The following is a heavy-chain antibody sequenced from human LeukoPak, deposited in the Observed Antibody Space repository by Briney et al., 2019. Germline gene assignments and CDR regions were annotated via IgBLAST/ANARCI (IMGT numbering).Heavy chain of an antibody. D-gene: IGHD6-19*01. CDR3: AKDSLHSTGWLGNNYGMDV. V-gene: IGHV3-33*06. CDR2: IWYDGSNK. J-gene: IGHJ6*02. Sequence: PGRSLRLSCAASGFTFSSYGMHWVRQAPGKGLEWVAVIWYDGSNKYYADSVKGRFTISRDNSKNTLYLQMNSLRAEDTAVYNCAKDSLHSTGWLGNNYGMDVWGQGTTVTVSS. CDR1: GFTFSSYG.